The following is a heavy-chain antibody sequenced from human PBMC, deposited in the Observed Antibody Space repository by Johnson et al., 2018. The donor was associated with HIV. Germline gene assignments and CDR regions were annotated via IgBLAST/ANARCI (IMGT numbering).Heavy chain of an antibody. D-gene: IGHD7-27*01. Sequence: QVQLVESGGGLIQPGGSLRLSCAASGFTVSINYMSWIRQAPGKGLEWVSYISSSGSTIYYADSVKGRFTISRDNAKNSLYLQMNSLRAEDTAVYYCARERRANWDPNDAFDIWGQGTMVTVSS. J-gene: IGHJ3*02. V-gene: IGHV3-11*04. CDR3: ARERRANWDPNDAFDI. CDR2: ISSSGSTI. CDR1: GFTVSINY.